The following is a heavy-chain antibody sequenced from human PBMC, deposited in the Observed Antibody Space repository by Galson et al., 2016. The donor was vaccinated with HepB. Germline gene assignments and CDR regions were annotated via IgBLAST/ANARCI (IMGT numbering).Heavy chain of an antibody. CDR2: IYYSGST. J-gene: IGHJ3*02. D-gene: IGHD1-26*01. CDR3: ARAGGRDSFDI. Sequence: SETLSLTCTVSGASISTFYWSWIRQPPGKGPEWIGYIYYSGSTNYNPSLKSRVTISVDTSRNQFSLKLTSVTAADTAVYYCARAGGRDSFDIWGQGTMVTVSS. V-gene: IGHV4-59*01. CDR1: GASISTFY.